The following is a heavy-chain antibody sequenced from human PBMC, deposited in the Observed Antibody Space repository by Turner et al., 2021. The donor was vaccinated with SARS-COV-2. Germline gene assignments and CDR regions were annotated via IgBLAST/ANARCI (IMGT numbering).Heavy chain of an antibody. D-gene: IGHD3-10*01. Sequence: EVQLLESGGGLVQPGGSLRLSCAASGFPFSRYAMSWVRQAPGKGLEWVSAISGSGGSTYYADSVKGRFNISRDNSKNTLYLQMNSLRAEDTAVYYCASSVFNAEVGSDYYYYDGMDVWGQGTTVTVSS. V-gene: IGHV3-23*01. CDR3: ASSVFNAEVGSDYYYYDGMDV. J-gene: IGHJ6*02. CDR1: GFPFSRYA. CDR2: ISGSGGST.